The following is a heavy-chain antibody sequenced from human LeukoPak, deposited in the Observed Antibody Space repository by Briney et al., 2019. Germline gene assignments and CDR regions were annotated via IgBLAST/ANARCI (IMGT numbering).Heavy chain of an antibody. D-gene: IGHD4-17*01. CDR1: GYTFTGYY. CDR2: INPNSGGT. Sequence: ASVKVSCKASGYTFTGYYMHWVRQAPRQGLEWMGWINPNSGGTNYAQKFQGRVTMTRDTSISTAYMELSSPRSEDTAVYYCARGRHDYGDYSGNYFDYWGQGTLVTVSS. CDR3: ARGRHDYGDYSGNYFDY. V-gene: IGHV1-2*02. J-gene: IGHJ4*02.